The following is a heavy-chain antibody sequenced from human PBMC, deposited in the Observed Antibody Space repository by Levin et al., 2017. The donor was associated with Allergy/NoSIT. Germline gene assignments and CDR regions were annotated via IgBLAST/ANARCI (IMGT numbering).Heavy chain of an antibody. CDR3: ATDLRYCSSTSCYANAFDS. CDR2: IYYSGST. CDR1: GGSVRSGSYY. Sequence: PSETLSLTCTVSGGSVRSGSYYWSWIRQPPGKGLEWIGYIYYSGSTNYNPSLKSRFTISLDTSKNQFSLKLSSVTAADTAVYYCATDLRYCSSTSCYANAFDSWGQGTMVTVSS. J-gene: IGHJ3*02. D-gene: IGHD2-2*01. V-gene: IGHV4-61*01.